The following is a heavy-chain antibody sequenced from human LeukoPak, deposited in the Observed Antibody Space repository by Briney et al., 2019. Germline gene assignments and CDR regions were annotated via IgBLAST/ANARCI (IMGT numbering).Heavy chain of an antibody. D-gene: IGHD2-21*02. CDR1: GGTFSSYA. CDR3: ARPLLSPDIPFYYYYGMDV. J-gene: IGHJ6*02. V-gene: IGHV1-69*01. Sequence: ASVNLSCKASGGTFSSYAISWVRQASGQGLEWMGGIIPFFGTANYAQKFQGRVTITADESTSTAYMELSSLRYEDTAGYDCARPLLSPDIPFYYYYGMDVWGQGTTVTVSS. CDR2: IIPFFGTA.